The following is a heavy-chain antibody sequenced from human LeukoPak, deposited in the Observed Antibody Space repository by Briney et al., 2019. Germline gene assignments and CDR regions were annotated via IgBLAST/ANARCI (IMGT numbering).Heavy chain of an antibody. CDR3: AKLDLGSSSSRYYYMEV. V-gene: IGHV4-4*07. CDR2: YYTSEST. D-gene: IGHD6-6*01. Sequence: SDTLSLICTVSGDSNNRYHWIWIRQPAGGGVEWIGRYYTSESTNYNPSLKSRVTMSVDTSKNQFSLRLSSVTAADTAVYYCAKLDLGSSSSRYYYMEVWGKGTTVTVSS. J-gene: IGHJ6*03. CDR1: GDSNNRYH.